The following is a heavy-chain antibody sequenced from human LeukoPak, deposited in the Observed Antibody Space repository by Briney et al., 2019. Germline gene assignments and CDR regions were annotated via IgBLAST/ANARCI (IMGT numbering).Heavy chain of an antibody. V-gene: IGHV5-51*01. J-gene: IGHJ4*02. CDR3: ARSGIRYCSGGSCPNWFDY. Sequence: GESLKISCKGSGYSFTSYWIGWVRQMPGKGLEWMGIIYPGDSDTRYSPSFQGQVTISADKSISTAYLQWSSLKASDTAMYYCARSGIRYCSGGSCPNWFDYWGQGTLVTVSS. CDR2: IYPGDSDT. D-gene: IGHD2-15*01. CDR1: GYSFTSYW.